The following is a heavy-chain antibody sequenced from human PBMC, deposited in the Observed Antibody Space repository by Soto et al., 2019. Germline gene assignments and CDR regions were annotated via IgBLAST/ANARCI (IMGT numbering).Heavy chain of an antibody. Sequence: GGSLRLSCAASGFTFSSYGMHWVRQAPGKGLEWVAVIWYDGSNKYYADSVKGRFTISRDNSKNTLYLQMNSLRAEDTAVYYCAREFMVRGASMDVWGKGTTVTVSS. CDR2: IWYDGSNK. CDR1: GFTFSSYG. J-gene: IGHJ6*03. D-gene: IGHD3-10*01. V-gene: IGHV3-33*01. CDR3: AREFMVRGASMDV.